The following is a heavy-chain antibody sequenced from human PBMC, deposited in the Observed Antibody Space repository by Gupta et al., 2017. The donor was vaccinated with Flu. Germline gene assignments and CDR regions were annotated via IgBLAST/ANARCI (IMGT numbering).Heavy chain of an antibody. Sequence: QEQLLQSGAEVKKPGTSVKVSCKASGYAFTRDHIHWVRQAPGQGLEWMGRIKPAFGGPNYSQKFQGRVTVTSDTSISTVYMELSSLTSDDTAIYYCARQGTPGALDNWGQGTLVTVSS. V-gene: IGHV1-2*06. CDR2: IKPAFGGP. CDR1: GYAFTRDH. CDR3: ARQGTPGALDN. D-gene: IGHD1-26*01. J-gene: IGHJ4*02.